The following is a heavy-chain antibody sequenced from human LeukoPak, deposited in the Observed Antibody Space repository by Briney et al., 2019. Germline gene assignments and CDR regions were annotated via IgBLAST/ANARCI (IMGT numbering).Heavy chain of an antibody. Sequence: GRSLRLSCAASGFTFSNYPMHWVRQAPGKGLEWVAVISYDGSNEYYADSVKGRFTISRDNSKNTLYLQMNSLRAEDTAVYYCAAGTAADFWGQGTLVTVSS. D-gene: IGHD6-13*01. CDR3: AAGTAADF. CDR1: GFTFSNYP. CDR2: ISYDGSNE. J-gene: IGHJ4*02. V-gene: IGHV3-30-3*01.